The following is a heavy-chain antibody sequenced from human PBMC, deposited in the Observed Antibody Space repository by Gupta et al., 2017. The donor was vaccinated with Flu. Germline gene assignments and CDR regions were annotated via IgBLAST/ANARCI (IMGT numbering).Heavy chain of an antibody. D-gene: IGHD5-18*01. CDR3: ARENTAMVWGKPRNMDV. Sequence: EVQLVESGGGLVQPGGSLRLSCAASGFTFSSYWMSWVRQAQGKGLEWVANIKQDGSEKYYVDSVKGRFTISRDNAKSSLYLQMNSLRAEDTAVYYCARENTAMVWGKPRNMDVWGQGTTVTVSS. CDR2: IKQDGSEK. CDR1: GFTFSSYW. V-gene: IGHV3-7*01. J-gene: IGHJ6*02.